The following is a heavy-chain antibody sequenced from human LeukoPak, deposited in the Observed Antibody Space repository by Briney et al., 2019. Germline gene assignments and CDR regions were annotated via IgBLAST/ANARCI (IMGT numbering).Heavy chain of an antibody. CDR3: ARRGSSWLTYPTYYFDY. V-gene: IGHV4-39*01. CDR1: GVSISSSNSY. Sequence: SETLSLTCTVSGVSISSSNSYWGWIRQPPGKGLEWIGSIYYSGNTYYNASLKSQVSISIDTSKNQFSLRLTSVTAADTAVYYCARRGSSWLTYPTYYFDYWGQGTLVTVSS. CDR2: IYYSGNT. D-gene: IGHD6-13*01. J-gene: IGHJ4*02.